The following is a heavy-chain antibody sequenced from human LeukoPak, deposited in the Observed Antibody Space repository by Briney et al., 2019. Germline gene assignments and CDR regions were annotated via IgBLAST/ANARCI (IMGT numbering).Heavy chain of an antibody. V-gene: IGHV4-61*01. J-gene: IGHJ4*02. Sequence: SETLSLTCTVSGGSVSSGSYYWSWIRQPPGKGLEWIGYIYYSGSTNHNPSLKSRVTISLDTSKNQFSLKLNSVTAADTAVYYCARGQLLYAHWGQGTLVTVSS. D-gene: IGHD2-2*02. CDR1: GGSVSSGSYY. CDR2: IYYSGST. CDR3: ARGQLLYAH.